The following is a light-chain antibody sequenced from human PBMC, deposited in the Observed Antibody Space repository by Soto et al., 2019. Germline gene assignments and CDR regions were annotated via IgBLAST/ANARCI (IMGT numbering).Light chain of an antibody. Sequence: EIVLTQSPATLSLSPGERATLSCRASQSVSSYLAWYRQKPGQAHRLLIYGAYSRATGIPDRFSGSGSGTDFTLTISRLEPEDFAVYYCKQYGTLPITFGQGTRLEIK. V-gene: IGKV3-20*01. CDR1: QSVSSY. CDR2: GAY. J-gene: IGKJ5*01. CDR3: KQYGTLPIT.